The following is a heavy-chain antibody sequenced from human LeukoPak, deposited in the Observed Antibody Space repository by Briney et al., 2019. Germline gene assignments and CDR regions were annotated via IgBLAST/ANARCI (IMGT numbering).Heavy chain of an antibody. CDR3: ASVKGFLEWPYPDY. D-gene: IGHD3-3*01. J-gene: IGHJ4*02. CDR1: GGSFSGYY. CDR2: INHSGST. Sequence: SETLSLTCAVYGGSFSGYYWSWIRQPPGKGLEWIGEINHSGSTNYNPSLKSRVTISVDTSKNQFSLKLSSVTAADTAVYYCASVKGFLEWPYPDYWGQETLVTVSS. V-gene: IGHV4-34*01.